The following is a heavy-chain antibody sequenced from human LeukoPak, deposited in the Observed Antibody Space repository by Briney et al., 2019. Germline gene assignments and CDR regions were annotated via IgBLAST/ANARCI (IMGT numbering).Heavy chain of an antibody. D-gene: IGHD6-13*01. CDR2: IYYSGST. CDR3: VRGRAAAGQYYFDS. CDR1: GGSISSSTSY. Sequence: PSETLSLTCTVSGGSISSSTSYWGWIHQPPGKGLEWIATIYYSGSTYYNPSLKSRVTISVDTSKNHFSLTPSSVTAADTAVYYCVRGRAAAGQYYFDSWGQGTPATVSS. J-gene: IGHJ4*02. V-gene: IGHV4-39*02.